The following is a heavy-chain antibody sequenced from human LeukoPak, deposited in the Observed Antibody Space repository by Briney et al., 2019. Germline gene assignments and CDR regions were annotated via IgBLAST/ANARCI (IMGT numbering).Heavy chain of an antibody. V-gene: IGHV3-23*01. CDR1: DFILSTYA. J-gene: IGHJ4*02. D-gene: IGHD3-22*01. CDR3: AKAVDGRGYYFERGADF. CDR2: ISGNGAHP. Sequence: PGGSLRLSCTASDFILSTYAMSWVRQAPGKGLEWVSSISGNGAHPYYADSVRGRLSISRDFSRNAVFLQMSSLRVEDTATYYCAKAVDGRGYYFERGADFWGQGTVVTVSS.